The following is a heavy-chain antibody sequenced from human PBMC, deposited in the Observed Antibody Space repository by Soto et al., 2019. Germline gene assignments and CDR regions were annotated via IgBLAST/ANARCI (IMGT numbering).Heavy chain of an antibody. CDR2: IYYSGST. Sequence: SETLSLTCTVSGGSISSYYWSWIRQPPGKGLEWIGYIYYSGSTNYNPSLKSRVTISVDTSKNQFSLKLSSVTAADTAVYYCARGLGYCSSTSCYFSPQRKNGMDVWGQGTTVTVSS. CDR1: GGSISSYY. J-gene: IGHJ6*02. D-gene: IGHD2-2*01. CDR3: ARGLGYCSSTSCYFSPQRKNGMDV. V-gene: IGHV4-59*08.